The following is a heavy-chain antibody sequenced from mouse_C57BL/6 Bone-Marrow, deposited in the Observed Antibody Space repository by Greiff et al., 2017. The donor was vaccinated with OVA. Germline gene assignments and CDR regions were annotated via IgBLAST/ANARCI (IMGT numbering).Heavy chain of an antibody. Sequence: QVQLKPPGAELVKPGASVKMSCKASGYTFTSYWITWVKQRPGQGLEWIGDIYPGSGSTNYNEKFKSKATLTVDTSSSTAYMQLSSLTSEDSAVYYCARGGIWIYYDYDERFAYWGQGTLVTVSA. CDR2: IYPGSGST. CDR1: GYTFTSYW. CDR3: ARGGIWIYYDYDERFAY. J-gene: IGHJ3*01. D-gene: IGHD2-4*01. V-gene: IGHV1-55*01.